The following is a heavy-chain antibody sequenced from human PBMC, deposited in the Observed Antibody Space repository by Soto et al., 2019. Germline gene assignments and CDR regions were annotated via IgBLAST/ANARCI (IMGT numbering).Heavy chain of an antibody. CDR3: ARVLRDSSGYYYSWFDP. D-gene: IGHD3-22*01. CDR1: GYTFTGYY. V-gene: IGHV1-2*02. Sequence: ASVKVSCKASGYTFTGYYMHWVRQAPGQGLEWMGWINPNSGGTNYAQKFQGRVTITADESTSTAYMELSSLRSEDTAVYYCARVLRDSSGYYYSWFDPWGQGTLVTVSS. CDR2: INPNSGGT. J-gene: IGHJ5*02.